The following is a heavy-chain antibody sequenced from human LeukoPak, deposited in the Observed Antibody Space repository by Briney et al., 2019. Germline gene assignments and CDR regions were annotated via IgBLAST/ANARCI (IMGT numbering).Heavy chain of an antibody. CDR3: ARAAFMASFDY. CDR1: GFTFSSFS. D-gene: IGHD3-10*01. Sequence: GGSLRLSRAASGFTFSSFSMNWVRQAPGKGLEWVSSISSTRSYIHYADSVKGRFTISRDNAKNSLYLQMNSLRAEDTAVYYCARAAFMASFDYWGQGTLVTVSS. J-gene: IGHJ4*02. V-gene: IGHV3-21*01. CDR2: ISSTRSYI.